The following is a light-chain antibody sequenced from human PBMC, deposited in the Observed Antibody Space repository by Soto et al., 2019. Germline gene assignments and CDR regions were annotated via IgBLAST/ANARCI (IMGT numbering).Light chain of an antibody. CDR1: QSVGSN. J-gene: IGKJ5*01. V-gene: IGKV3D-15*01. Sequence: EIVLTQSPGTLSLSPGERATLSCRASQSVGSNLAWYQQKPGQAPRLLIHGASNRATGTPARFSGSGSGTEFTLTISSLQSEDFAVYYCQQYKNWPPITLGQGTRLEIK. CDR2: GAS. CDR3: QQYKNWPPIT.